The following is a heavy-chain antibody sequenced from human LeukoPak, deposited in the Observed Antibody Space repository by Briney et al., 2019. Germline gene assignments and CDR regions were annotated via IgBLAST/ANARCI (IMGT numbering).Heavy chain of an antibody. D-gene: IGHD5-12*01. CDR1: GITFDDYA. V-gene: IGHV3-9*01. Sequence: GGSLRLSCAASGITFDDYAMYWVRQAPGKGLGWVSGVNWKTGNIGYADSVKDRFTTFRDYAKTSLYMQMNSLTTEDTALYYCTIRRFSGYDAAFDVWGQGTMVTVSS. CDR2: VNWKTGNI. CDR3: TIRRFSGYDAAFDV. J-gene: IGHJ3*01.